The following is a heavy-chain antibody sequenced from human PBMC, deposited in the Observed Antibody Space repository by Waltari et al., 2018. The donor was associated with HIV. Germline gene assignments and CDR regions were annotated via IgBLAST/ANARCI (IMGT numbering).Heavy chain of an antibody. V-gene: IGHV6-1*01. CDR3: ARESVTTSRGAFDI. D-gene: IGHD1-1*01. Sequence: QVPLQQSGPGLVTSSQTLYITCAISEDIVPSNRAAWNWIRPPPSRGLEWLGRTYYRSKWYNDYAVSVKSRIIINPDTSENQFSLQLNSVTPEDTAVYYCARESVTTSRGAFDIWGQGTMITVSS. CDR2: TYYRSKWYN. CDR1: EDIVPSNRAA. J-gene: IGHJ3*02.